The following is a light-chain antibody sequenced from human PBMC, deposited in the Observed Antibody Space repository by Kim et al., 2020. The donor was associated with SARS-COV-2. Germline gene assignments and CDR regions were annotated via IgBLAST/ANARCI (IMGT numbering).Light chain of an antibody. CDR2: QDT. CDR3: QAWDSGTAVV. Sequence: VSPGQTASITCSGDEFGDKYVFWYQQKPGQSPVLVIYQDTKRPSGIPERFSASNSGNTATLTISGTQATDEADYYCQAWDSGTAVVFGGGTQLTVL. J-gene: IGLJ2*01. CDR1: EFGDKY. V-gene: IGLV3-1*01.